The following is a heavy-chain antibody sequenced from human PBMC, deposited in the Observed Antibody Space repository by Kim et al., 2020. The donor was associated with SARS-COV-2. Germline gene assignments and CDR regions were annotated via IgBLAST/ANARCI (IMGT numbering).Heavy chain of an antibody. Sequence: ADSVKGRFSISRDNSRNTVSLQMNSRRAEDTALYYCARWITSFDYWGQGTLVTVSS. V-gene: IGHV3-23*01. D-gene: IGHD2-2*03. J-gene: IGHJ4*02. CDR3: ARWITSFDY.